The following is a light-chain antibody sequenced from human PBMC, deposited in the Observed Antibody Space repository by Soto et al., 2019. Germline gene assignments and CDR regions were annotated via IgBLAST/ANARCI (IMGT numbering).Light chain of an antibody. J-gene: IGKJ1*01. CDR2: WAS. V-gene: IGKV4-1*01. CDR3: QHYYSTPPM. CDR1: QSVLYSSNNKNY. Sequence: DIVMTQSPDSLAVSLGERATINCKSSQSVLYSSNNKNYLAWYQQKPGQPPKLLMYWASTRESGVPDRFGGSGSGTDFTLTISSLQAEDVAVYYCQHYYSTPPMFGQGTKLEIK.